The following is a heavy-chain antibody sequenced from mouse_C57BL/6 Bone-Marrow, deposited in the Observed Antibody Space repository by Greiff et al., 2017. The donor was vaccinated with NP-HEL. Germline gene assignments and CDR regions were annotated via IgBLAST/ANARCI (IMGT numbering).Heavy chain of an antibody. CDR2: IFPGSGST. Sequence: QVQLKESGPELVKPGASVKISCKASGYTFTDYYINWVKQRPGQGLEWIGWIFPGSGSTYYNEKFKGKATLTVDKSSSTAYMLLSSLTSEDSVVYFCARYPRFLAWFAYWGQGTLVTVSA. CDR1: GYTFTDYY. V-gene: IGHV1-75*01. J-gene: IGHJ3*01. CDR3: ARYPRFLAWFAY.